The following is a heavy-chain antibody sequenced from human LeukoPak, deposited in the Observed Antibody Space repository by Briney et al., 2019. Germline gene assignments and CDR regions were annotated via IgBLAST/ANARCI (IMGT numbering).Heavy chain of an antibody. CDR1: GFTFSSYA. CDR3: ARDQHIVVVTAIKARLAYAFDI. V-gene: IGHV3-30-3*01. J-gene: IGHJ3*02. CDR2: ISYDGSNK. D-gene: IGHD2-21*02. Sequence: PGGSLRLSCAASGFTFSSYAMHWVRQVPGKGLEWVAVISYDGSNKYYADSEKGRFTISRDNSKNTLYLQMNSLRAEDTAVYYCARDQHIVVVTAIKARLAYAFDIWGQGTMVTASS.